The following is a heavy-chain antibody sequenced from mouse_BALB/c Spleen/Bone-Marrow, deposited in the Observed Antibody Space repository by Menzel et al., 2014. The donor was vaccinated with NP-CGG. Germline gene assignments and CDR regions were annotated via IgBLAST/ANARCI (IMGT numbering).Heavy chain of an antibody. D-gene: IGHD3-1*01. V-gene: IGHV1-5*01. CDR3: TTLARSDFDY. CDR1: GCTFSNYW. Sequence: VQLQQSGTVLARPGAAVKMSCKASGCTFSNYWMHWVKQRPGQGLEWIGTIYPGNSDTTYNQKFKGKAKLTAVTSTSTAYMELSSLTNEDSAVYYCTTLARSDFDYWGQGTTLTVSS. J-gene: IGHJ2*01. CDR2: IYPGNSDT.